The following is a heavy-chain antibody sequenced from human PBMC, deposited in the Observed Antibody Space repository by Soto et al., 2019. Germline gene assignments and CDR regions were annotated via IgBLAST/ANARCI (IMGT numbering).Heavy chain of an antibody. CDR2: IYYSGST. CDR3: ARDRRYCSGGSCYSGEDY. Sequence: SETLSLTCTVSGGSISSGGYHWSWIRQHPGKGLEWIGYIYYSGSTYCNPSLKSRVTISVDTSKNQFSLKLSSVTAADTAVYYCARDRRYCSGGSCYSGEDYWGQGTLVTVSS. V-gene: IGHV4-31*03. J-gene: IGHJ4*02. CDR1: GGSISSGGYH. D-gene: IGHD2-15*01.